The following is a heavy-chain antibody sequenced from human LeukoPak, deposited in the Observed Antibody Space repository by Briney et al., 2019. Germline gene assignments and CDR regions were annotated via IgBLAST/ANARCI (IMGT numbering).Heavy chain of an antibody. Sequence: SVKVSCKASGGTFSSYAISWVRQAPGQGLEWMGRIIPILGIANYAQKFQGRVTITADKSTSTAYVELSSLRSEDTAVYYCAKDLFDGDSGDYWGQGTLVTVSS. J-gene: IGHJ4*02. D-gene: IGHD4-17*01. CDR1: GGTFSSYA. CDR2: IIPILGIA. V-gene: IGHV1-69*04. CDR3: AKDLFDGDSGDY.